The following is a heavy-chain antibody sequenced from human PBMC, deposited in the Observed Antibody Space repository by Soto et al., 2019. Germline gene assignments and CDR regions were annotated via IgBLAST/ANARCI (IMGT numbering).Heavy chain of an antibody. J-gene: IGHJ4*02. CDR1: GFTVSTNY. CDR2: LYSNGTT. Sequence: VGSLRLSCAASGFTVSTNYMNWVRLAPGKGLEWVSVLYSNGTTYYADSVKGRFTISRDISKNTLYLQMSSLGAEDTAVYYCASSILTGYYPFDYWGQGTLVTVSS. V-gene: IGHV3-66*01. CDR3: ASSILTGYYPFDY. D-gene: IGHD3-9*01.